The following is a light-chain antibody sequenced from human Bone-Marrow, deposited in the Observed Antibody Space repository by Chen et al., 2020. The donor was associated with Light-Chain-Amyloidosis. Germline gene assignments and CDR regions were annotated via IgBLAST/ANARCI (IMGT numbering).Light chain of an antibody. CDR3: SSYTSSSTYV. CDR1: SSDVGGYNY. Sequence: QSALTQPASVSGSPGQSITISCTVTSSDVGGYNYVSWDQKHPGKAPKLMIYEVSNRPSGGSNRCSGSKSGNTASLIISGLQAEDEADDYCSSYTSSSTYVFGTGTKVTVL. V-gene: IGLV2-14*01. J-gene: IGLJ1*01. CDR2: EVS.